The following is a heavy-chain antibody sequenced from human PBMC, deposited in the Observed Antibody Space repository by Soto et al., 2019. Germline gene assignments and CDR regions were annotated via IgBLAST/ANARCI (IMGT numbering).Heavy chain of an antibody. Sequence: QVQLVQSGAEVKKPGASVKVSCKASGYTFTSYYMHWVRQAPGQGLEWMGIINPSGGSTSYAQKFQGRVTMTRDTSTSTVYMELSSLRSEDTAVYYWARSPPVILQGWGGLDYWGQGTLVTVSS. CDR1: GYTFTSYY. D-gene: IGHD2-15*01. CDR3: ARSPPVILQGWGGLDY. V-gene: IGHV1-46*03. J-gene: IGHJ4*02. CDR2: INPSGGST.